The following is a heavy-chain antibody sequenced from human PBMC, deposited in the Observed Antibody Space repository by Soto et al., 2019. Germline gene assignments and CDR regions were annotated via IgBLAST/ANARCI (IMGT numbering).Heavy chain of an antibody. V-gene: IGHV1-2*04. Sequence: QVQLVQSGAEVKKPGASVKVSCKASGYTFTGYYMHWVRQAPGQGLEWMGWTNPNSGGTNYAQKFKGCVTMTRDPSISTATKELSRLRSDDTAVYYCAREGLPYGSGSYYTVWGQGTLVTVSS. D-gene: IGHD3-10*01. CDR3: AREGLPYGSGSYYTV. CDR2: TNPNSGGT. CDR1: GYTFTGYY. J-gene: IGHJ4*02.